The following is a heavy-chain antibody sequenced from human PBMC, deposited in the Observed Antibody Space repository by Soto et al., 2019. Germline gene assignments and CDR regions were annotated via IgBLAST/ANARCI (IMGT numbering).Heavy chain of an antibody. D-gene: IGHD2-15*01. CDR3: ARVPRGYGSGGSSYHVEY. CDR1: GGSITSAGDY. Sequence: SVTLSLTCTVSGGSITSAGDYWSWIRKHPRKGLEWIGYIYYSGSTYYNASLKRRVTISVDTSKYQFSVKLSSVTAADTAVCYCARVPRGYGSGGSSYHVEYCDQEPLCRVSS. V-gene: IGHV4-31*03. J-gene: IGHJ4*02. CDR2: IYYSGST.